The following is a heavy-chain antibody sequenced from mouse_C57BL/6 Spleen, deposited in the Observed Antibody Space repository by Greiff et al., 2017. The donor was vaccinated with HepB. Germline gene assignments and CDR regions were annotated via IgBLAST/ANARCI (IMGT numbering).Heavy chain of an antibody. Sequence: EVKVEESGGGLVKPGGSLKLSCAASGFTFSDYGMHWVRQAPEKGLEWVAYISSGSSTIYYADTVKGRFTISRDNAKNTLFLQMTSLRSEDTAMYYCARNIYYYGSSYNYFDYWGQGTTLTVSS. CDR3: ARNIYYYGSSYNYFDY. V-gene: IGHV5-17*01. CDR1: GFTFSDYG. J-gene: IGHJ2*01. CDR2: ISSGSSTI. D-gene: IGHD1-1*01.